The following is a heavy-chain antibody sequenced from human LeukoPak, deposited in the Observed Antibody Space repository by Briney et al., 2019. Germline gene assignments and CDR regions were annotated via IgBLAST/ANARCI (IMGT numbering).Heavy chain of an antibody. CDR2: IYYSGST. D-gene: IGHD3/OR15-3a*01. J-gene: IGHJ5*02. Sequence: SETLSLTCTVSGGSISSNSYYWGWIRQPPGKGLKWIGSIYYSGSTYYNPSLKSRVTISVDTSKNQFSLKLNSVTAADTAVYYCARQEIGLRSFDPWGQGTLVTVSS. CDR3: ARQEIGLRSFDP. V-gene: IGHV4-39*01. CDR1: GGSISSNSYY.